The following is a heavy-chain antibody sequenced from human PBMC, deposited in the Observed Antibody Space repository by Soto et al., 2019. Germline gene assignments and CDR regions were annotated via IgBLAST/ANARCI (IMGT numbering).Heavy chain of an antibody. CDR1: GGTFSSSA. CDR3: ASLFRGYSGTGDY. D-gene: IGHD5-12*01. J-gene: IGHJ4*02. V-gene: IGHV1-69*12. CDR2: IIPIFGTA. Sequence: QVQLVQSGAEVKKPGSSVKVSCKASGGTFSSSAISWVRQAPGQGLEWIGGIIPIFGTANYAQKFQGRVTITADESTSTAYMELSSLRSEDTAVYYCASLFRGYSGTGDYWGQGTLVTVSS.